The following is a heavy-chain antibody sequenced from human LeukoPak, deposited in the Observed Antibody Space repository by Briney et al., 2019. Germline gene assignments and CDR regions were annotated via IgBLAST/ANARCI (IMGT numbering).Heavy chain of an antibody. D-gene: IGHD3-10*01. CDR1: GHTFTGDY. Sequence: ASVKVSCKASGHTFTGDYMYWVRQAPGQGLEWMGWINPNSGDTNYAQRFQGRVTVTRDTSITTAYMELSSLKSDDTAVYYCASYASGYNWLKAWGQGTLVTVSS. CDR2: INPNSGDT. V-gene: IGHV1-2*02. J-gene: IGHJ5*02. CDR3: ASYASGYNWLKA.